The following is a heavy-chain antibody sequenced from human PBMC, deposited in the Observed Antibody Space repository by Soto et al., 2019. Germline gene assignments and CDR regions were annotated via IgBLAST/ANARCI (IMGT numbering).Heavy chain of an antibody. CDR2: VSVYGGST. D-gene: IGHD2-21*01. CDR1: GFIFSDFD. CDR3: ARRPAGDSLWYFDL. Sequence: DVQLLESGGDLVQPGESLRLSCAASGFIFSDFDMSWVRQTPGKGLEWVSAVSVYGGSTHYSDAVKGRFTISRDNSRDTLFLQMNTLRAEDTAVYYFARRPAGDSLWYFDLWGRGTLVTVSS. J-gene: IGHJ2*01. V-gene: IGHV3-23*01.